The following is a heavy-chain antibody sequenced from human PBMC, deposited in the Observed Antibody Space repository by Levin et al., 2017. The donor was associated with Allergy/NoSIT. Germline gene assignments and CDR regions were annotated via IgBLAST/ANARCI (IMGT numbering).Heavy chain of an antibody. CDR2: IYYSGST. Sequence: SETLSLTCTVSGGSISGGGYHWTWIRQHPETGLEWIGYIYYSGSTFYNPSLKSRLMISVDTSKHQFSLNVSSVTAADTAVYYCAREDGSTFDCWGQGALVTVAS. V-gene: IGHV4-31*03. D-gene: IGHD2-2*03. J-gene: IGHJ4*02. CDR1: GGSISGGGYH. CDR3: AREDGSTFDC.